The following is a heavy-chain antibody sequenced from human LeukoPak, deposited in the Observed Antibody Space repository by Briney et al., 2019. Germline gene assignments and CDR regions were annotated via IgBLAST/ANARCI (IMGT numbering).Heavy chain of an antibody. D-gene: IGHD3-3*01. V-gene: IGHV4-39*01. CDR1: GGSISSSSYY. CDR2: IYYSGST. J-gene: IGHJ4*02. CDR3: ARHVLRFLEWLPNFDY. Sequence: SETLSLTCTVSGGSISSSSYYWGWIRQPPGEGLEWIGSIYYSGSTYYNPSLKSRVTISVDTSKNQFSLKLSSVTAADTAVYYCARHVLRFLEWLPNFDYWGQGTLVTVSS.